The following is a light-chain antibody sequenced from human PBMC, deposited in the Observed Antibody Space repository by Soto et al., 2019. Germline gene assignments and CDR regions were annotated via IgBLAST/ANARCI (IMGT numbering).Light chain of an antibody. CDR1: SSDVGSYNL. CDR3: CSYAGSSTFVV. J-gene: IGLJ2*01. CDR2: EGS. Sequence: QSVLTQPASVSGSPGQSITISCTGTSSDVGSYNLVSWYQQHPGKAPNLMIYEGSKRPSGVSNRFSGSKSGNTSSLTISGLQAEDEADYYCCSYAGSSTFVVVGGGTKLTVL. V-gene: IGLV2-23*03.